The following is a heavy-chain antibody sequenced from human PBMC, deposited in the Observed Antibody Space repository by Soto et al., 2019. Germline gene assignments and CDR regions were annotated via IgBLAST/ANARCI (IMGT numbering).Heavy chain of an antibody. CDR1: GFTFSTYW. J-gene: IGHJ4*02. V-gene: IGHV3-74*01. D-gene: IGHD3-16*01. CDR3: ARVRGNRDYDY. CDR2: INSDGSNT. Sequence: SLRLSRAASGFTFSTYWKHWVRQPPGKGLVWVSRINSDGSNTYYADSVKGRFTISRDNAKNTLYLQMNSLRAEDTAVYYCARVRGNRDYDYWGQGTLDTVSS.